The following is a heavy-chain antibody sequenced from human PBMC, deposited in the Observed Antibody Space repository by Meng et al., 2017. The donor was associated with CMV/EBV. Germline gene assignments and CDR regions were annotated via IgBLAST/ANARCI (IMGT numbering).Heavy chain of an antibody. J-gene: IGHJ6*02. CDR2: IIPIFGTA. Sequence: SVKVSCKASGGTFSRYAISWVRQARGQGLEWMGGIIPIFGTANYAQKFQGRVTITTDESTSTAYMELRSLRSEDTAVYYCARGGYSYGNYYYYGMDVWGQGTTVTVSS. D-gene: IGHD5-18*01. CDR3: ARGGYSYGNYYYYGMDV. CDR1: GGTFSRYA. V-gene: IGHV1-69*05.